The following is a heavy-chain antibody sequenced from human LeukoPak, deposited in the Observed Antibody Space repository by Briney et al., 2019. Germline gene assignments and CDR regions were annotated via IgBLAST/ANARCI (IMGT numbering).Heavy chain of an antibody. Sequence: ASVKVSCKASGYTFTGYYMHWVRQAPGQGLEWMGWINPNSGNTGYAQKFQGRVTMTRNTSISTAYMELSSLRSEDTAVYYCARGGGGEFDPWGQGTLVTVSP. CDR3: ARGGGGEFDP. V-gene: IGHV1-8*02. CDR1: GYTFTGYY. J-gene: IGHJ5*02. D-gene: IGHD3-10*01. CDR2: INPNSGNT.